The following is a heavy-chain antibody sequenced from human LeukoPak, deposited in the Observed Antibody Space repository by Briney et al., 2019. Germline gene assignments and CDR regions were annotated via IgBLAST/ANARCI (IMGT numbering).Heavy chain of an antibody. J-gene: IGHJ5*02. CDR3: ARRLRIGAAEWFDP. D-gene: IGHD2-15*01. CDR2: LDDSGNT. CDR1: SGSVRSNYYS. Sequence: PSETLSLTCSVSSGSVRSNYYSWAWIRQAPGKGLEWVGGLDDSGNTYYNPSLKSRLTMSVDTSKNHFSLSLKSVAAADTSVYYCARRLRIGAAEWFDPWGQGIMVTVSS. V-gene: IGHV4-39*02.